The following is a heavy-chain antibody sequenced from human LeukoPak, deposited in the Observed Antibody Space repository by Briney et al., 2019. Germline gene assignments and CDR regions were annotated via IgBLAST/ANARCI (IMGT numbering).Heavy chain of an antibody. J-gene: IGHJ5*02. CDR2: ISAYNGNT. V-gene: IGHV1-18*04. CDR1: GYTFTSYG. CDR3: ASGGDWLFQNWFDP. D-gene: IGHD3-9*01. Sequence: GASVKVSCKASGYTFTSYGISWGRQAPGQGLEWMGWISAYNGNTNYAQKLQGRVTMTTDTSTSTAYMELRSLRSDDTAVYYCASGGDWLFQNWFDPWGQGTLVTVSS.